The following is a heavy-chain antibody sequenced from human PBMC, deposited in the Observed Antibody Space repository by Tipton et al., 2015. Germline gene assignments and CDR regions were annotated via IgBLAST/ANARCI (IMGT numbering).Heavy chain of an antibody. CDR3: AREVWYNDSTGYDY. D-gene: IGHD3-22*01. CDR1: GGSISGNH. J-gene: IGHJ4*02. Sequence: GLVKPSETLSLTCTVSGGSISGNHWYWFRQPAGTGLEWIGGVSTSGNTNYNSSLKTRVTTSIDTSRNQFSLRLSSVTAADTAVYYCAREVWYNDSTGYDYWGQGTLVTVSS. CDR2: VSTSGNT. V-gene: IGHV4-4*07.